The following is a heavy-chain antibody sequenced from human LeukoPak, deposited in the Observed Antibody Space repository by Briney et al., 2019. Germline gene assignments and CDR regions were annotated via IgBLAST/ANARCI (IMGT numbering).Heavy chain of an antibody. Sequence: GGSLRLSCAASGFTFSSYGMHWVRQAPGKGLEWVAVISYDGSNKYYADSVKGGFTISRDNSKNTLYLQMNSLRAEDTAVYYCAKDGWYSSSSVDYWGQGTLVTVSS. V-gene: IGHV3-30*18. CDR2: ISYDGSNK. CDR3: AKDGWYSSSSVDY. CDR1: GFTFSSYG. D-gene: IGHD6-6*01. J-gene: IGHJ4*02.